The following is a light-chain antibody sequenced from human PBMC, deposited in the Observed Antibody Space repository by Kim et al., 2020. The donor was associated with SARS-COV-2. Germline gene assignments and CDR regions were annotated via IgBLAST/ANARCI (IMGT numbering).Light chain of an antibody. V-gene: IGLV10-54*01. J-gene: IGLJ3*02. Sequence: RQNAKLTCTGNSNKVDNQGAAWRKLHPGHPPKIQSYKNNSRPFGISKRVSASRSGNKASLTITGLQPEVEADYYCSAWDSSLSVWVFGGGTKLTV. CDR1: SNKVDNQG. CDR2: KNN. CDR3: SAWDSSLSVWV.